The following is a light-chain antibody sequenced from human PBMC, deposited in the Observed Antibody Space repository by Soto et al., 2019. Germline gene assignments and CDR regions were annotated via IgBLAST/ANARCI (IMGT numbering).Light chain of an antibody. J-gene: IGKJ4*01. CDR1: QSISSW. V-gene: IGKV1-5*01. Sequence: DIQMTQSPSTLSASVGDRVTITCRASQSISSWLAWYQQKPGKAPKLLIYDASSLESGVPSRFSGSGSGTEFTLTISSLQPDDFATYYCQQYNSSPLTFSGGPKVESK. CDR2: DAS. CDR3: QQYNSSPLT.